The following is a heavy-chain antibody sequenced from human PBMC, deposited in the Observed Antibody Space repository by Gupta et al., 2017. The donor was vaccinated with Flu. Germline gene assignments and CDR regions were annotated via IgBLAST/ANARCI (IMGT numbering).Heavy chain of an antibody. CDR1: GGSISSGGYY. CDR3: ARGERYDFWSGGGLTRHGVDY. J-gene: IGHJ4*02. D-gene: IGHD3-3*01. V-gene: IGHV4-31*03. CDR2: IYYSGST. Sequence: QVQLQESGPGLVKPSQTLSLTCTVSGGSISSGGYYWSWIRQHPGKGLEWIGYIYYSGSTYYNPSLKSRVTISVDTSKNQFPLKLSSVTAADTAVYYCARGERYDFWSGGGLTRHGVDYWGQGTLVTVSS.